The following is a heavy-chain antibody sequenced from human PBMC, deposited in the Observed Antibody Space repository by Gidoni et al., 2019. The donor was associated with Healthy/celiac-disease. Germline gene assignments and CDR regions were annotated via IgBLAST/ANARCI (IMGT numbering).Heavy chain of an antibody. CDR2: IIPIFGTA. Sequence: QVQLVQSGAEVKKPGSSVKVSCKASGGTFSSYAISWVRQAPGQGLEWMGGIIPIFGTANYAQKFQGRVTITADKSTSTAYMELSSLRSEDTAVYYCAGVSRGDSSGYEYNWFDPWGQGTLVTVSS. D-gene: IGHD3-22*01. J-gene: IGHJ5*02. V-gene: IGHV1-69*06. CDR1: GGTFSSYA. CDR3: AGVSRGDSSGYEYNWFDP.